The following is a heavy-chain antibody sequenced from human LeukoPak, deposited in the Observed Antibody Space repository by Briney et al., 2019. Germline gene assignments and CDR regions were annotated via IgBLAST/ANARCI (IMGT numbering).Heavy chain of an antibody. CDR2: INSDASST. V-gene: IGHV3-74*01. J-gene: IGHJ3*01. CDR3: ARVQGHPPNGLDV. D-gene: IGHD2-8*01. CDR1: GFTSSSYW. Sequence: GESLRLSCAASGFTSSSYWMHWVRQAPGKGLVWVSRINSDASSTSYADSVKGRFTISRDNAKNTLYLQMNSLRAEDTAVYYCARVQGHPPNGLDVWGQGTMVTVSS.